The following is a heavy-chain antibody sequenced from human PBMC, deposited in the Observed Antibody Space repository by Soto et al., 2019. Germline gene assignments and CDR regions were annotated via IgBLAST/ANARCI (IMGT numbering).Heavy chain of an antibody. V-gene: IGHV4-59*08. D-gene: IGHD3-22*01. CDR3: ARSYYDATGFAVDP. Sequence: SETLSLTCTVSGGSISSYYWSWIRQPPGKGLEWLGFMYFGGSFNYNPSLTSRVTISVDASKNQFSLKVTSVTAADTAVYYCARSYYDATGFAVDPWGPGTLVTVSS. CDR2: MYFGGSF. J-gene: IGHJ5*02. CDR1: GGSISSYY.